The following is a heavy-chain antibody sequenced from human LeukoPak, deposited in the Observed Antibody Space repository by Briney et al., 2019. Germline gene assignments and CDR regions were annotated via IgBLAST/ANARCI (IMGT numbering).Heavy chain of an antibody. D-gene: IGHD5-18*01. Sequence: GGSLRLSCAASGFSLSGYWMTWVRQAPGKGLEWVARLHADGVEQNYVDSVTGRFTMSRDNAKNSLDLQMNSLRVEDTAVYYCARGGYSFDYLGQGTLVVVST. CDR2: LHADGVEQ. CDR3: ARGGYSFDY. J-gene: IGHJ4*02. V-gene: IGHV3-7*01. CDR1: GFSLSGYW.